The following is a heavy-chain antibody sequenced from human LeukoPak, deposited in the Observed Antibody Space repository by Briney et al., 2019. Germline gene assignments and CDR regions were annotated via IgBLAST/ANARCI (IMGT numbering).Heavy chain of an antibody. CDR1: GYTFTGYY. CDR2: INPNSGGT. D-gene: IGHD3-10*01. Sequence: ASVKVSCKASGYTFTGYYMHWVRQAPGRGLEWMGWINPNSGGTSFTQKFQGRVTMTRDTSIRTAYMEVSRLRSDDTAVYYCARGRSIEGSGSLWKYWGQGTLVTVSS. CDR3: ARGRSIEGSGSLWKY. J-gene: IGHJ4*02. V-gene: IGHV1-2*02.